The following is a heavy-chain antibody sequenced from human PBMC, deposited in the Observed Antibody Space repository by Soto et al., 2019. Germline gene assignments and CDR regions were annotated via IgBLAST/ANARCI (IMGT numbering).Heavy chain of an antibody. CDR1: GFTFSSYG. Sequence: QVQLVESGGGVVQPGRSLRLSCAASGFTFSSYGMHWVRQAPGKGLEWVAVISYDGSNKYYADSVKGRFTISRDNSKNTLYLQMNSLRAEDTAVYYCAKDPSRGYSYNYFDYWGQGTLVTVSS. J-gene: IGHJ4*02. D-gene: IGHD5-18*01. CDR3: AKDPSRGYSYNYFDY. V-gene: IGHV3-30*18. CDR2: ISYDGSNK.